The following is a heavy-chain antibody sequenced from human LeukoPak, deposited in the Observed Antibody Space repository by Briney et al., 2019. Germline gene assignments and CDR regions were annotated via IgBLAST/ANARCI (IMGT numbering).Heavy chain of an antibody. J-gene: IGHJ4*02. D-gene: IGHD1-7*01. Sequence: GGSLRLSCAASGVTFTSYSMSWVRQAPGKGLEWVSGTSDRGDYTYYADSVKGRFTISRDSSKNTLFLQMNSLRAEDTALYFCARKAQYNGHYPLDYWGQGTLVTVSS. CDR2: TSDRGDYT. CDR3: ARKAQYNGHYPLDY. CDR1: GVTFTSYS. V-gene: IGHV3-23*01.